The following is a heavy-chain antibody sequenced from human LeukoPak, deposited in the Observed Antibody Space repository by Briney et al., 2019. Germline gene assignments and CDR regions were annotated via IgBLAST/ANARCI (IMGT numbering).Heavy chain of an antibody. D-gene: IGHD1-1*01. J-gene: IGHJ4*02. V-gene: IGHV1-2*02. Sequence: ASVKVSCKASGYTFSDFYIHWVRQAPGQRPEWMGWINPKSGGTNYVQKFQGRVTMTRDTSINTAYMELSSLTSDDTAVYYCARDRGGTWNQDFDYWGQGTLVPVSS. CDR1: GYTFSDFY. CDR3: ARDRGGTWNQDFDY. CDR2: INPKSGGT.